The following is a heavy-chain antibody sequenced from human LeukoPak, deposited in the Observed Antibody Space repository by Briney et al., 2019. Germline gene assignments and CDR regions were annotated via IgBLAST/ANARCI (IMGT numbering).Heavy chain of an antibody. D-gene: IGHD5-18*01. CDR2: IYSGGST. V-gene: IGHV3-53*01. J-gene: IGHJ3*02. CDR3: ARVRSNTAMAFDI. Sequence: PGGSLRLSCAASGFTVSSNYMSWVRQAPGKGLEWVSVIYSGGSTYYADSVKGRFTISRDNSKNTLYLQMNSLRAEDTAVYYCARVRSNTAMAFDIWGQGTMVTVSS. CDR1: GFTVSSNY.